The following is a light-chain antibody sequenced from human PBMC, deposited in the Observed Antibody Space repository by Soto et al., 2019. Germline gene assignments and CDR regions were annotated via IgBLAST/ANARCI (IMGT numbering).Light chain of an antibody. V-gene: IGLV2-23*01. J-gene: IGLJ1*01. CDR3: CSFAGRNTFV. Sequence: QSALTQPASVSGSPGQSITISCTGTISDIETYNLVSWYQQYPGKAPKLLIYEDNKRPSGVSDRFSGSKSVNTASLTIYGLQAEDEADYHCCSFAGRNTFVFGAGTKLTVL. CDR2: EDN. CDR1: ISDIETYNL.